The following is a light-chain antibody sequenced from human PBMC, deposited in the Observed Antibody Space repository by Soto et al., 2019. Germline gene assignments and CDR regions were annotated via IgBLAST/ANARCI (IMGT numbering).Light chain of an antibody. CDR3: QQSYSTPHPS. CDR1: QGISTY. CDR2: AAS. V-gene: IGKV1-39*01. J-gene: IGKJ5*01. Sequence: DIQMTQSPSSLSASVGDRVTITCRASQGISTYLNWYQQKPGKAPKVLIYAASSLQSGVPSRFSGSGSGTDFTLTISSLQPEDFATYYCQQSYSTPHPSFGQGTRLEI.